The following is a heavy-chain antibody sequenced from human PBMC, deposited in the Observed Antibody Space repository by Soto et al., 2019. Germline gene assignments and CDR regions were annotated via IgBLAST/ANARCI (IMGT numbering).Heavy chain of an antibody. CDR3: ARVVPGAEAWFGP. D-gene: IGHD2-2*01. CDR2: ISLYSDGT. Sequence: GXSVEVSFKTSGYTFSNYGITWVRQAPGQPLEWLGWISLYSDGTNYAQKFQGRVSMTTDTSTTTAYMELRSLRSDDTAVYYCARVVPGAEAWFGPWGQGTLVTVSS. V-gene: IGHV1-18*01. CDR1: GYTFSNYG. J-gene: IGHJ5*02.